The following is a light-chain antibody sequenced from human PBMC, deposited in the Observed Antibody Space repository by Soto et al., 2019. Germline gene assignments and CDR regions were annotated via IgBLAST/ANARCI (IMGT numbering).Light chain of an antibody. CDR2: GAS. J-gene: IGKJ4*01. CDR1: QSVSRN. Sequence: EIWMTQSPATLSVSPGERATLSCGASQSVSRNLAWYQQKNGQAPRLLIYGASTRATGIPARLSGSGYGTELTITISSMQSEDFEVYYCQQYNNWPLTFGGGTKVDI. CDR3: QQYNNWPLT. V-gene: IGKV3-15*01.